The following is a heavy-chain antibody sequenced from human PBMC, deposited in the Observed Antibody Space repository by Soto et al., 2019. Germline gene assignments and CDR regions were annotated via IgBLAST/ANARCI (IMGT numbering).Heavy chain of an antibody. CDR1: GFTFSSYW. V-gene: IGHV3-74*01. CDR2: INSDGSST. D-gene: IGHD5-12*01. Sequence: EVQLVESGGGLVQPGGSLRLSCAASGFTFSSYWMHWVRQAPGKGLVWVSRINSDGSSTTYADSVKGRFTISRDNAKNTLYLQINSLRAEDTAVYYRVRVPTGGYAFSLDDYWGQGTLVTVSS. CDR3: VRVPTGGYAFSLDDY. J-gene: IGHJ4*02.